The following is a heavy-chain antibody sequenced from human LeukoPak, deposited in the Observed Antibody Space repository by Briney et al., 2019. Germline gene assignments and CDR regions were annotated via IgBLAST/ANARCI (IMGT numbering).Heavy chain of an antibody. CDR1: GFTFSSYG. D-gene: IGHD6-6*01. CDR2: IWYDGSNK. Sequence: SGGSLRLSCAASGFTFSSYGMHWVRQAPGKGLEWVAVIWYDGSNKYYADSVKGRFTISRDNSKNTLYLRMNSLRAEDTAVYYCARAPGDSSSYADYWGQGTLVTVSS. CDR3: ARAPGDSSSYADY. J-gene: IGHJ4*02. V-gene: IGHV3-33*01.